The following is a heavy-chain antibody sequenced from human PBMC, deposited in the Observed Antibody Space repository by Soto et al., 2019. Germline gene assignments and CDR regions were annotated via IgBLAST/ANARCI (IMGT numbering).Heavy chain of an antibody. D-gene: IGHD2-21*01. Sequence: QVQLVQSGAEVKKPGASVKVSCKASGYTFTSYAMHWVRQAPGQRLEWMGWINAGNGNTKYSQKFQGRVTITRDTSASTAYLDLSILRSEDTAVYYCARVPGYSIGDLWGRGTLVTVSS. CDR3: ARVPGYSIGDL. CDR1: GYTFTSYA. J-gene: IGHJ2*01. V-gene: IGHV1-3*01. CDR2: INAGNGNT.